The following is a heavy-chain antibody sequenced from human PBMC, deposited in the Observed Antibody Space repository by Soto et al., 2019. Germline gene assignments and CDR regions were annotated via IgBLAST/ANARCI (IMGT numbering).Heavy chain of an antibody. D-gene: IGHD3-10*01. J-gene: IGHJ4*02. CDR3: AHGELRYDHSGVFDY. CDR2: IYWDDDK. CDR1: EFLFGTSEVG. Sequence: QITLKESGPTLVKPTQTLTLTCTFSEFLFGTSEVGVGWIRQPPGKALEWLALIYWDDDKRYSPSLKSRLTVTKDTSKNQVVITMTNMDPVDTVTYYCAHGELRYDHSGVFDYWGQETLVTVSS. V-gene: IGHV2-5*02.